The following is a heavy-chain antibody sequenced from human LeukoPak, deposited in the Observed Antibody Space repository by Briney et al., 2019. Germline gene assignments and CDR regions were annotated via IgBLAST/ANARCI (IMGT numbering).Heavy chain of an antibody. V-gene: IGHV5-51*01. D-gene: IGHD2-15*01. CDR1: GYSFTSNW. CDR3: ARLTVAATPVSSDY. J-gene: IGHJ4*02. CDR2: IYPGDSDT. Sequence: GESLKISCKGSGYSFTSNWIAWVRQMPGKGLEWMGIIYPGDSDTRYSPSFQGQVTISADKSISTAYLQWSSLKASDTAMYYCARLTVAATPVSSDYWGQGTLVTVSS.